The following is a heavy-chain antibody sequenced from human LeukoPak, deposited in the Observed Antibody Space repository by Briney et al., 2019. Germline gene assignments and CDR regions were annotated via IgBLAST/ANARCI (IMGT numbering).Heavy chain of an antibody. J-gene: IGHJ5*02. Sequence: SETLSLTCAVYGGSFSGYYWSWIRQPPGKGLEWIGEINHSGSTNYNPSLKSRVTISVDTSKNQFSLKLSSVTAADTAVYYCARGNDFWSGYRWFDPWGQGTLVTVSS. D-gene: IGHD3-3*01. CDR1: GGSFSGYY. V-gene: IGHV4-34*01. CDR2: INHSGST. CDR3: ARGNDFWSGYRWFDP.